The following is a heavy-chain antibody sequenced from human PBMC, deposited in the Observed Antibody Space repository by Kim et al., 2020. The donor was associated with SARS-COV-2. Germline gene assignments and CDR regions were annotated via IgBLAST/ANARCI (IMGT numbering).Heavy chain of an antibody. CDR2: IYYSGST. CDR1: GGSISSSSYY. D-gene: IGHD6-13*01. V-gene: IGHV4-39*01. Sequence: SETLSLTCTVSGGSISSSSYYWGWIRQPPGKGLEWIGSIYYSGSTYYNPSLKSRVTISVDTSKNQFSLKLSSVTAADTAVYYCARTTLYSSSPRVFDYWGQGTLVTVSS. J-gene: IGHJ4*02. CDR3: ARTTLYSSSPRVFDY.